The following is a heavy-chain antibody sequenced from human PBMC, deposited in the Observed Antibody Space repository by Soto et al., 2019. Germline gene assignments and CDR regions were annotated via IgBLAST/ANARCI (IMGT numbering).Heavy chain of an antibody. CDR3: ATLWGQD. J-gene: IGHJ4*02. Sequence: QLQLQESGPGLVKPSETLSLTCTVSGGSISSSSYYWGWIRQPPGKGPEWIGRIYYRGSTYYNPSLKSRVTISVDPSKNQFSLKLSSVTAADTAVYYCATLWGQDWGQGTLVTVST. D-gene: IGHD3-10*01. CDR2: IYYRGST. V-gene: IGHV4-39*01. CDR1: GGSISSSSYY.